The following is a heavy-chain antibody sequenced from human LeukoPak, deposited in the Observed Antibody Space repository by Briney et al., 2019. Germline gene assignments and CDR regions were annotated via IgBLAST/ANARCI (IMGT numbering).Heavy chain of an antibody. V-gene: IGHV1-69*05. CDR3: ARDLSMTMGAFDI. J-gene: IGHJ3*02. Sequence: ASVKVSCKASGGTSSSYAISWVRQAPGQGLEWMGRIIPIFGTANYAQKFQGRVTITTDESTSTAYMELSSLRSEDTAVYYCARDLSMTMGAFDIWGQGTMVTVSS. CDR1: GGTSSSYA. CDR2: IIPIFGTA.